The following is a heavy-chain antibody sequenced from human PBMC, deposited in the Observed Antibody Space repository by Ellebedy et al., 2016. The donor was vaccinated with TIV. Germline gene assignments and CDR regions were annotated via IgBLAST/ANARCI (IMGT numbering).Heavy chain of an antibody. CDR3: ARVHCSITTCDYYYMDV. D-gene: IGHD1-1*01. V-gene: IGHV4-61*02. CDR2: IFTSGSF. J-gene: IGHJ6*03. Sequence: SETLSLXXSVSGGSISSGRFYWNWLRQPAGKGLEWIGRIFTSGSFNYNPSLMSRITMSVVTSKNQISLRLNSVTAADTAVYYCARVHCSITTCDYYYMDVWGKGTTVTVSS. CDR1: GGSISSGRFY.